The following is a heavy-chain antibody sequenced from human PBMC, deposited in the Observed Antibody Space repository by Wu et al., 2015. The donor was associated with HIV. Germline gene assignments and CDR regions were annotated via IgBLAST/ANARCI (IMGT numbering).Heavy chain of an antibody. CDR3: VGPYTGYAYDTFDV. D-gene: IGHD5-12*01. V-gene: IGHV1-69*13. CDR2: IIPIFDRI. J-gene: IGHJ3*01. Sequence: QVQLVQSGAEMKKPGSSVKVSCKASGGTFSSRAISWARQAPGQGFEWMGRIIPIFDRIHYKQKFQGRVVITADDATSTVYMELSSLSSDDTAVYYCVGPYTGYAYDTFDVWGQGTLVTVSS. CDR1: GGTFSSRA.